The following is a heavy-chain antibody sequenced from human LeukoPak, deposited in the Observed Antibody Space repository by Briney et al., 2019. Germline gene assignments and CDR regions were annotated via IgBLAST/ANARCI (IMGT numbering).Heavy chain of an antibody. D-gene: IGHD4-23*01. J-gene: IGHJ3*02. CDR3: AKDGVGYGGRVDAFDI. V-gene: IGHV3-23*01. CDR1: GFTFSSYA. CDR2: ISGSGGST. Sequence: PGGSLRLSCAASGFTFSSYAMSWVRQAPGKGLEWVSAISGSGGSTYYADSVKGRFTISRDNSKNTLYLQMNSLRAEDTAVYYCAKDGVGYGGRVDAFDIWGQGTMVTVSS.